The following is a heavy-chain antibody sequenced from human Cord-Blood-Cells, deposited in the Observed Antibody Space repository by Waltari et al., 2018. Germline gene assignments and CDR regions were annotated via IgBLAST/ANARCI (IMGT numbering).Heavy chain of an antibody. CDR2: IYYSGST. V-gene: IGHV4-39*07. J-gene: IGHJ1*01. D-gene: IGHD6-19*01. CDR1: GGSISSSSYY. CDR3: ARDDSSGWYKAEYCQH. Sequence: QLQLQESGPGLVKPSETLSLTCTVSGGSISSSSYYWGWIRQPPGKGLEWIGSIYYSGSTYYNPSLKSRVTISVDTSKNQFSLKLSSVTAADTAVYYCARDDSSGWYKAEYCQHWGQGTLVTVSS.